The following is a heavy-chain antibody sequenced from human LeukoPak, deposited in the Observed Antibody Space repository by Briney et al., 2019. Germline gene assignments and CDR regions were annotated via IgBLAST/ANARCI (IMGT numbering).Heavy chain of an antibody. Sequence: SETLSLTCTVSGGSISSGGYYWSWIRQHPGKGLEWIGYIYYSGSTYYNPSLKSRVTISVDTSKNQFSLTLISVTAADTAVYFCARAAPNYYDSSGSLRNPYFDYWGQGTPVTVSS. J-gene: IGHJ4*02. CDR1: GGSISSGGYY. CDR2: IYYSGST. V-gene: IGHV4-31*03. CDR3: ARAAPNYYDSSGSLRNPYFDY. D-gene: IGHD3-22*01.